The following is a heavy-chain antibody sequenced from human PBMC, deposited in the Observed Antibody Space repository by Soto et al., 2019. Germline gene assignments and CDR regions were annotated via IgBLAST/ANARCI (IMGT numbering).Heavy chain of an antibody. CDR3: ARDRGLRWSESSPYYFDY. V-gene: IGHV4-38-2*02. CDR1: GYSISSGCY. J-gene: IGHJ4*02. CDR2: IYHSGST. D-gene: IGHD4-17*01. Sequence: SETLSLTCAVSGYSISSGCYWGWIRQPPGKGLEWIGSIYHSGSTYYNPSLKSRVTISVDTSKNQFSLKLSSVTAADTAVYYCARDRGLRWSESSPYYFDYWGQGTLVTVSS.